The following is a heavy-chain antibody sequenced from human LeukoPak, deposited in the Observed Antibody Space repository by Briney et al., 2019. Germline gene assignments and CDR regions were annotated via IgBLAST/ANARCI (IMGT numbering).Heavy chain of an antibody. CDR3: VYLWEAGY. D-gene: IGHD1-26*01. J-gene: IGHJ4*02. Sequence: GGSLRLSCAASGFTFDHYAMSWVRQAAGKGLEWVANVNQDGSKQYYADSVKGRFTTSRDNAKNSLYLQLNSVRVEDTAMYYCVYLWEAGYWGQGTLVTVSS. CDR1: GFTFDHYA. V-gene: IGHV3-7*01. CDR2: VNQDGSKQ.